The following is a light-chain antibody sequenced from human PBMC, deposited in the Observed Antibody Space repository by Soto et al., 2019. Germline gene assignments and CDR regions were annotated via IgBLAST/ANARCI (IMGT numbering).Light chain of an antibody. Sequence: QSVLTQPPSASGSPGQSVTISCTGTSSDVGGYNYVSWYQQYPGKAPKLMIYDVSNRPSGVSNRFSGSKSGNTASLTISGLQPEDEADYYCCSYTTSNTRQIVFGTGTKVTVL. CDR3: CSYTTSNTRQIV. CDR1: SSDVGGYNY. J-gene: IGLJ1*01. V-gene: IGLV2-14*01. CDR2: DVS.